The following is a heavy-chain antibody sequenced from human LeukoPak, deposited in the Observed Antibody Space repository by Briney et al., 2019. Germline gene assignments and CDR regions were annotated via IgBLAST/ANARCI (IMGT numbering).Heavy chain of an antibody. Sequence: GASVKVSCKASGGTFSSYAISWVRQAPGQGLEWMGRIIPILGIANYAQKFQGRVTITADKSTSTAYMELSSLRSEDTAVYYCARATTTLDKYYYYYYYMDVWGKGTTVTVSS. CDR1: GGTFSSYA. CDR3: ARATTTLDKYYYYYYYMDV. D-gene: IGHD4-11*01. J-gene: IGHJ6*03. V-gene: IGHV1-69*04. CDR2: IIPILGIA.